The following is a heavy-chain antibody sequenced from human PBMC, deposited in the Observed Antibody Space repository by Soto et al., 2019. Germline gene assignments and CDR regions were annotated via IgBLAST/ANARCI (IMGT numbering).Heavy chain of an antibody. V-gene: IGHV3-33*01. J-gene: IGHJ6*02. CDR3: VRDGGYDMSDSSLVEPRYYNYGMDV. Sequence: QVQLVESGGGVVQPGRSLRLSCAASGFTFSNYAMHWVRQAPGKGLEWVASIWFDGSNQYYSDSVKGRFTISRDNSKNSLSLKMHSLRAEDTAVFYCVRDGGYDMSDSSLVEPRYYNYGMDVWGHGTTVTVSS. CDR1: GFTFSNYA. CDR2: IWFDGSNQ. D-gene: IGHD2-2*01.